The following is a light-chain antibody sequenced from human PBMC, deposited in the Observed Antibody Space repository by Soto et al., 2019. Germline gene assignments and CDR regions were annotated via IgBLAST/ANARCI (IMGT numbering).Light chain of an antibody. CDR3: NSYAGSNIV. V-gene: IGLV2-8*01. CDR1: SSDVVGYNY. CDR2: EVY. J-gene: IGLJ1*01. Sequence: QSALTQPPSASGSPGQSVTISCTGTSSDVVGYNYVSWYQQHPGQAPKLMIYEVYKRPSGVPDRFSGSKSGNTASLTVSGLQAEDEAEYYCNSYAGSNIVFGTGTKLTVL.